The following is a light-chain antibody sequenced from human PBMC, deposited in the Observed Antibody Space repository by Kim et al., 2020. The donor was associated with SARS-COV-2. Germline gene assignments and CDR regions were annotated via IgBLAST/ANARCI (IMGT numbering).Light chain of an antibody. CDR3: QQYNNWPSWT. Sequence: EIVMTQSPATLSVSPGERATLSCRASQSVSSNLAWYQQKPGQAPRLLIYGASTRATGIPARCSGSGSGTEFTLTISSLQSEDFAVYYCQQYNNWPSWTFGQGTKVDIK. CDR1: QSVSSN. V-gene: IGKV3-15*01. CDR2: GAS. J-gene: IGKJ1*01.